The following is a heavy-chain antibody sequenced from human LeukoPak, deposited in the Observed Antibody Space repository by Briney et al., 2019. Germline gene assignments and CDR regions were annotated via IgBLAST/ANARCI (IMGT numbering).Heavy chain of an antibody. D-gene: IGHD6-13*01. J-gene: IGHJ6*02. CDR2: ISYDGSNE. V-gene: IGHV3-30*18. CDR1: GFAFSRYG. CDR3: AKDLQQLSSDYGMDV. Sequence: PGGSLRLSCAASGFAFSRYGLHWVRRAPGKGLEWVTLISYDGSNEYYADSVKGRFTISRDNSKNTVYLQMNSLRTEDTAVYYCAKDLQQLSSDYGMDVWGQGTTVTVSS.